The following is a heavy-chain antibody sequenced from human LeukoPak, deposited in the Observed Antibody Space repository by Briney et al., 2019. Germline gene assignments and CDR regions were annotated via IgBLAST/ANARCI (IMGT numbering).Heavy chain of an antibody. CDR2: IYPGDSDA. D-gene: IGHD3-22*01. J-gene: IGHJ3*02. Sequence: GESLKISCKGSGYSFTSYWIGWVRQMPGKGLEWMGIIYPGDSDARYSPSFQGQVTISADKSISTAYLQWSSRKASDTAMYYCARLLAGHITMIVGGAFDIWGQGTMVTVSS. V-gene: IGHV5-51*01. CDR1: GYSFTSYW. CDR3: ARLLAGHITMIVGGAFDI.